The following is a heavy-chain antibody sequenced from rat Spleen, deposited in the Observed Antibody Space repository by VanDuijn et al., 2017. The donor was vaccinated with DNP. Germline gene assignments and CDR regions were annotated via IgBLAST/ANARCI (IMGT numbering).Heavy chain of an antibody. D-gene: IGHD1-4*01. CDR2: ISYDGSST. V-gene: IGHV5-7*01. CDR1: GFTFSDYN. J-gene: IGHJ1*01. Sequence: EVQLVESGGGLVQPGRSLKLSCAASGFTFSDYNMAWVRQAPKKGLEWVATISYDGSSTYYRDSVKGRFTISRDNAKSTLYLQMDSLRSEDTATYYCARPRGAHWYFDFWGPGTMVTVSS. CDR3: ARPRGAHWYFDF.